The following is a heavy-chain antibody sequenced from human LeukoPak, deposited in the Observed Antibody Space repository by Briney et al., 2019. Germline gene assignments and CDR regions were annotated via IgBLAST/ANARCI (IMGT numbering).Heavy chain of an antibody. CDR3: ARGLRGIQLWQKPFDY. J-gene: IGHJ4*02. Sequence: TSETLSLTCAVYGGSFSGYYWSWIRQPPGKGLEWIGEINHSGSTNYNPSLKSRVTISVDTSKNQFSLKLSSVTAADTAVYYCARGLRGIQLWQKPFDYWGQGTLVTVSS. V-gene: IGHV4-34*01. CDR1: GGSFSGYY. CDR2: INHSGST. D-gene: IGHD5-18*01.